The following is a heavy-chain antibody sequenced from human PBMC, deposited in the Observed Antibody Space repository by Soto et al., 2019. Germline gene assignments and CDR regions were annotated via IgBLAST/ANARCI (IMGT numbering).Heavy chain of an antibody. D-gene: IGHD3-3*01. CDR2: ISGSGGKK. V-gene: IGHV3-23*01. CDR1: GFTFSSDA. J-gene: IGHJ4*02. CDR3: AKCDAFGSDSPPCFDY. Sequence: EVQLLESGGGLVQPGGSLRLSCAGSGFTFSSDAMSWVRQAPGKGLEWVSIISGSGGKKYYADSVKGRFTISRDNSKNTLDLQMNSLRAEDTAVYYCAKCDAFGSDSPPCFDYWGQGTLVTVSS.